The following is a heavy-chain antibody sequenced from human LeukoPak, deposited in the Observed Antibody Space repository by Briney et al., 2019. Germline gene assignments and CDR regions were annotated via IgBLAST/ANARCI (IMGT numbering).Heavy chain of an antibody. D-gene: IGHD3-22*01. CDR2: ISGSGGST. Sequence: GGSLRLSCAASGFTFSSYAMSWVRQAPGKGLEWVSAISGSGGSTYYADSVKGRFTISRDNSKNTLYLQMNSLRAEDTAVYYCAKGVYYYDSSGYYLNWGRGTLVSVSS. V-gene: IGHV3-23*01. CDR3: AKGVYYYDSSGYYLN. CDR1: GFTFSSYA. J-gene: IGHJ4*02.